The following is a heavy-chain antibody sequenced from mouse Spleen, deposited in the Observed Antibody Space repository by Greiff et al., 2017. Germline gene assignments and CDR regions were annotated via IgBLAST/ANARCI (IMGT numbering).Heavy chain of an antibody. CDR2: IWGGGRT. D-gene: IGHD2-14*01. V-gene: IGHV2-6*01. Sequence: QVQLQQSGPGLVAPSQSLSITCTVSGFSLTSYGVDWVRQSPGKGLEWLGVIWGGGRTNYNSALKSRLSISKDNSKSQVFLKMNSLQTDDTAMYYCATYRYDNAMDYWGQGTSVTVSS. CDR1: GFSLTSYG. J-gene: IGHJ4*01. CDR3: ATYRYDNAMDY.